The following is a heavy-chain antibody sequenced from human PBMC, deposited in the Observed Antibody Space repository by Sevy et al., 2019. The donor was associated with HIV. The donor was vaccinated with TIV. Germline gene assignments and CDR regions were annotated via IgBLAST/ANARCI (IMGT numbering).Heavy chain of an antibody. D-gene: IGHD3-3*01. CDR1: GFSFSSDA. J-gene: IGHJ5*02. V-gene: IGHV3-23*01. Sequence: GESLKISCVGSGFSFSSDAMSWVRQAPGKGLQWVATVSASGGSTYYADPVRGRFSITRDNSKNTLYVKMNGLRAGDRAVYYCARVGGGGYYDPWSGYLEFDPWGQGTLVTVSS. CDR3: ARVGGGGYYDPWSGYLEFDP. CDR2: VSASGGST.